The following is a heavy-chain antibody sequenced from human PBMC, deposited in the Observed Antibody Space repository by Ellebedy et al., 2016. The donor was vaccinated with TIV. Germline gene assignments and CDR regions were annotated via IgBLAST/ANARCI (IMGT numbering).Heavy chain of an antibody. V-gene: IGHV1-2*02. CDR1: GYTFTSYY. Sequence: MPGGSLRLSCKASGYTFTSYYMHWVRQAPGQGLEWVAWINPNSGDTAYAQNLQGRVTVTGDTSISTAYMELSRLISDDTAVYYCVRDLTNYGSSSYWGQGTLVTVSS. J-gene: IGHJ4*02. CDR3: VRDLTNYGSSSY. CDR2: INPNSGDT. D-gene: IGHD3-22*01.